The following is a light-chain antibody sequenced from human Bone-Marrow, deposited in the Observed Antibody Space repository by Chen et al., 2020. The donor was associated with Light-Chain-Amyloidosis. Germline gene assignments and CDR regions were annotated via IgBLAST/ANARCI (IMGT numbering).Light chain of an antibody. Sequence: QSALTQPPSAPGSLGQSATISCAGTRGDLGGYDFVSWYQQHPGKAPKLMIHVGTKRPSGVPSRFSGSKSGNTASLTVSGLQAEDEADYYCCSFAGNDDWVFGGGTKLTVL. CDR3: CSFAGNDDWV. CDR2: VGT. J-gene: IGLJ3*02. V-gene: IGLV2-8*01. CDR1: RGDLGGYDF.